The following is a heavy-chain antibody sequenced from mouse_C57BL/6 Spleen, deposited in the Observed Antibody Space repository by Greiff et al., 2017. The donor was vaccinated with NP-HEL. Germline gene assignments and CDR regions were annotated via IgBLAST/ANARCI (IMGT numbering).Heavy chain of an antibody. Sequence: VQLQQSGAELVKPGASVKIYCKASGYAFSSYWMNWVKQRPGKGLEWIGQIYPGDGDTNYNGKFKGKATLTADKCSSTAYMQRSSLTSEDSAVYLCARKGYYDEENYAMDYWGQGTSITVS. V-gene: IGHV1-80*01. J-gene: IGHJ4*01. CDR3: ARKGYYDEENYAMDY. CDR1: GYAFSSYW. D-gene: IGHD2-4*01. CDR2: IYPGDGDT.